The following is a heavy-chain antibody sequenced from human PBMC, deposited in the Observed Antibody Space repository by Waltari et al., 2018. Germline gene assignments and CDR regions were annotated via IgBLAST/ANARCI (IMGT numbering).Heavy chain of an antibody. V-gene: IGHV3-74*01. CDR2: MTSDGSRT. D-gene: IGHD2-15*01. CDR3: ASHRPGGYGMDV. Sequence: VQLGESGGGLVQPGGSLSTTCEASGFTFSTYWMCWVRQVPGKGLVWVSTMTSDGSRTRYADSVKGRFTVSRDNAKNTLYLQMNSLRAEDTAVYYCASHRPGGYGMDVWGHGTTVTVSS. J-gene: IGHJ6*02. CDR1: GFTFSTYW.